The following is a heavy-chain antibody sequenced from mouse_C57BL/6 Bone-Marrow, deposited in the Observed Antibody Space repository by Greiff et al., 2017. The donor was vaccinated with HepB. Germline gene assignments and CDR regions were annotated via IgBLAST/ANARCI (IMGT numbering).Heavy chain of an antibody. CDR3: ARRGANCDGFAY. CDR1: GYTFTSYG. D-gene: IGHD4-1*01. J-gene: IGHJ3*01. V-gene: IGHV1-81*01. Sequence: VQLQQSGAELARPGASVKLSCKASGYTFTSYGISWVKQRTGQGLEWIGEIYPRSGNTYYNEKFKGKATLTADKSSSTAYMELRSLTSEDSAVYFCARRGANCDGFAYWGQGTLVTVSA. CDR2: IYPRSGNT.